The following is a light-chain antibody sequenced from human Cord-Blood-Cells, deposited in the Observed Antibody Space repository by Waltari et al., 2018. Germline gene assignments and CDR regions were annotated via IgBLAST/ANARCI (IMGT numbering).Light chain of an antibody. Sequence: DIQMTQSPSTLSASVGDRVNITCRASQSISSWLAWYQQKPGKAPKLLIYDASSLESGVPSRFSGSGSGTEFTLTISILQPDDFATYYCQQYNSYSPTFGQGTKVEIK. CDR3: QQYNSYSPT. J-gene: IGKJ1*01. V-gene: IGKV1-5*01. CDR2: DAS. CDR1: QSISSW.